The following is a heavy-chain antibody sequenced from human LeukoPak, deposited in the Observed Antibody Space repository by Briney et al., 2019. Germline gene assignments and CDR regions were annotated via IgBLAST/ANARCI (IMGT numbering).Heavy chain of an antibody. V-gene: IGHV4-59*01. D-gene: IGHD5-24*01. CDR1: GGSISGYY. Sequence: TPSETLSLTCTVSGGSISGYYWTWIRQPPGKGLEWIGYIYYTGSTNYNPSLKSRVTISVDTSKNQFSLNLSSVTAADTALYYCARFDRDGYNLDYWGQGTLVTVSS. CDR3: ARFDRDGYNLDY. J-gene: IGHJ4*02. CDR2: IYYTGST.